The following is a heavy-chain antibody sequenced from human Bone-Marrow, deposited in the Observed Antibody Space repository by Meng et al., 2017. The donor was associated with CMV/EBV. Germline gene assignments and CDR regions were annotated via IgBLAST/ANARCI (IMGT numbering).Heavy chain of an antibody. CDR1: GFSLSNHAVG. D-gene: IGHD3-10*01. J-gene: IGHJ4*02. CDR2: IYWNDHD. V-gene: IGHV2-5*01. CDR3: VHILGSYNSGYFDY. Sequence: SGPTLVKPTQTLTLTCTFSGFSLSNHAVGVGWIRQPPGKALEWLAHIYWNDHDRYNPSLTSRLTITKDTSKNKVVLIMTNVDPVDTAIYYCVHILGSYNSGYFDYWGQGTLVTVSS.